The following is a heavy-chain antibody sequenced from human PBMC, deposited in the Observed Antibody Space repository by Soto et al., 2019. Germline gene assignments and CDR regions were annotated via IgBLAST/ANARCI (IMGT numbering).Heavy chain of an antibody. V-gene: IGHV3-30*18. CDR3: AKGEVRGIIPSYFDY. Sequence: VGSLRLSCAGSGFTFRWFGMNWVRQAPGKGLEWVARISNDGSNEYYVDSVKGRFTISRDNSKNTLYLQMDSLRAEDTAVYYCAKGEVRGIIPSYFDYWGLGTLVTVSS. J-gene: IGHJ4*02. CDR2: ISNDGSNE. CDR1: GFTFRWFG. D-gene: IGHD3-10*01.